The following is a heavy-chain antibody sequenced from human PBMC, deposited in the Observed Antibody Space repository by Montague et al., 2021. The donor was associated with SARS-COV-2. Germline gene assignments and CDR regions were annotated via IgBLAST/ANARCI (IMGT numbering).Heavy chain of an antibody. J-gene: IGHJ4*02. CDR2: IYYSGST. CDR3: AKGSHYYDSSGYYFDY. CDR1: GGSISSYY. V-gene: IGHV4-59*01. Sequence: SETLSLTCTVSGGSISSYYWSWIRQPPGKGPEWIGYIYYSGSTNYNPSLKSRVTISVDTSKNQFSLKLSSVTAADTAVYYCAKGSHYYDSSGYYFDYWGQGTLVTVSS. D-gene: IGHD3-22*01.